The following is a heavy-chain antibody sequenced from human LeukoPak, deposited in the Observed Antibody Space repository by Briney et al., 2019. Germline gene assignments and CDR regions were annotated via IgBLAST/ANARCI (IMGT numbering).Heavy chain of an antibody. CDR3: ARVTSSPSSYYYYGMDV. V-gene: IGHV3-7*01. Sequence: GGSLRLSCVGSGFIFSSYWMNWVRQAPGKGLEWVANMNQDGSVKNYVDSLKGRFTISRDNAKNSLYLQMNSLRAEDTAVYYCARVTSSPSSYYYYGMDVWGQGTTVTVSS. D-gene: IGHD1-26*01. J-gene: IGHJ6*02. CDR1: GFIFSSYW. CDR2: MNQDGSVK.